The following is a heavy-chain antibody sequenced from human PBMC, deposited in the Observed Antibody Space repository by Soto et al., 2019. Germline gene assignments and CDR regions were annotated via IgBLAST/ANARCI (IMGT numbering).Heavy chain of an antibody. CDR1: GGSVSSCSYY. D-gene: IGHD5-12*01. CDR3: ARAHSGYDPLGMDV. J-gene: IGHJ6*02. Sequence: QVQLQESGPGLVKPSETLAVTCTVSGGSVSSCSYYWSWIRQPPGKGLEWVGCISDTGSGDYNPSLRRRVTISVHTTKRQFSLRLNSVAAAATAVYYCARAHSGYDPLGMDVWGQGTTVTVSS. V-gene: IGHV4-61*01. CDR2: ISDTGSG.